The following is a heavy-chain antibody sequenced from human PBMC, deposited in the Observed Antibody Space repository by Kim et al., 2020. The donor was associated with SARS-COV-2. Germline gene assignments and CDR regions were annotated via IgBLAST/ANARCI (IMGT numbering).Heavy chain of an antibody. V-gene: IGHV3-30*04. Sequence: GGSLRLSCAASGFTFSSYAMHWVRQAPGKGLEWVAVISYDGSNKYYADSVKGRFTISRDNSKNTLYLQMNSLRAEDTAVYYCSEGGHYDSSGINAWGQGTLVTVSS. J-gene: IGHJ5*02. CDR2: ISYDGSNK. CDR1: GFTFSSYA. CDR3: SEGGHYDSSGINA. D-gene: IGHD3-22*01.